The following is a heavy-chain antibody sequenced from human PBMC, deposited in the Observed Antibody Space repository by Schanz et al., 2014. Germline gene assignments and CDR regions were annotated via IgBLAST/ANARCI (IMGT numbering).Heavy chain of an antibody. V-gene: IGHV3-74*01. CDR2: INGDGSRT. CDR1: GFTFSAYA. Sequence: EVQLLESGGGLVQPGGSLRLSCAASGFTFSAYAMTWVRQDPGKGLVWVSRINGDGSRTAYADSVKGRFTISRDNAKNTLYLQMNSLRAEDTAVYYCAKSDAFDIWGKGTTVTVS. J-gene: IGHJ3*02. CDR3: AKSDAFDI.